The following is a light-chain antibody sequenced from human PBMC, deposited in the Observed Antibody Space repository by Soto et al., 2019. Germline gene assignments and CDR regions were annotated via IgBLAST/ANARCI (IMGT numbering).Light chain of an antibody. J-gene: IGLJ3*02. CDR2: DNN. CDR1: LSNIGSNY. V-gene: IGLV1-51*01. Sequence: QSVLTQPPSVSAAPGQKVTISCSGSLSNIGSNYVSWYQQLPGTAPKVIIYDNNERPSALPDRFSGSKSGTSATLGITGLQPGDEADYYCGTWDSSLSADVFGGGTKLTVL. CDR3: GTWDSSLSADV.